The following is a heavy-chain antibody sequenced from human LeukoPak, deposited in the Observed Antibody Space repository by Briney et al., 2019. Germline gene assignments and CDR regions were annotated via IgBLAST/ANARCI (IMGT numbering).Heavy chain of an antibody. CDR3: ATYHLGYCSSTSCYSYAFDI. CDR2: INPSGGST. V-gene: IGHV1-46*03. CDR1: GYTFTSYY. Sequence: ASVKVSCKASGYTFTSYYMHWVRQAPGQGLEWMGIINPSGGSTSYAQKFQGRITMTRDTSTSTVYMEPSSLRSEDTAVYYCATYHLGYCSSTSCYSYAFDIWGQGTMVTVSS. D-gene: IGHD2-2*02. J-gene: IGHJ3*02.